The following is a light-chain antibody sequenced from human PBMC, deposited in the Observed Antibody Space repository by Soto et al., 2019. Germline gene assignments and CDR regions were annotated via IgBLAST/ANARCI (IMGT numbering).Light chain of an antibody. V-gene: IGKV4-1*01. J-gene: IGKJ5*01. CDR1: QTISSW. CDR3: QQYYDTLVT. CDR2: WAS. Sequence: IQITQSPSTLSGSVVDRDSSTFRASQTISSWLAWYQQKPGQPPKLLIYWASTRESGVPDRFSGSGSGTDFTLTISSLQAEDVAVYYCQQYYDTLVTFGQGTRLEIK.